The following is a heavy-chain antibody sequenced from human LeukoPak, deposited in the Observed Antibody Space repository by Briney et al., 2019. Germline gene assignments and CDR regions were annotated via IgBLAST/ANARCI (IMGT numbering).Heavy chain of an antibody. Sequence: GGSLRLSCAASGFTFKIYGMTWVRQAPGKGLEWVSALNGGGITYYADSVKGRFTISRDTSTNTLYLQMNSLRAEDTAVYYCAKKGDYDISGYYPLDYWGQGTLVTVSS. D-gene: IGHD3-22*01. CDR1: GFTFKIYG. CDR3: AKKGDYDISGYYPLDY. J-gene: IGHJ4*02. V-gene: IGHV3-23*01. CDR2: LNGGGIT.